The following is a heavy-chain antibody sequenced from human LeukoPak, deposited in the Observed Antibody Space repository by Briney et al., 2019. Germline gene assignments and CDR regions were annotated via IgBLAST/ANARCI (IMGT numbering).Heavy chain of an antibody. J-gene: IGHJ4*02. CDR2: IYYSGST. CDR1: GGSVSSHQ. V-gene: IGHV4-59*02. Sequence: PSETLSLTCTVSGGSVSSHQWSWIRQPPGKGLEWIGYIYYSGSTNYNPSLKSRFTISIDTSNNRFSLKMSSVTAADTAVYYCARDTYYYDSSGPVTGKFGYWGQGTLVTVSS. CDR3: ARDTYYYDSSGPVTGKFGY. D-gene: IGHD3-22*01.